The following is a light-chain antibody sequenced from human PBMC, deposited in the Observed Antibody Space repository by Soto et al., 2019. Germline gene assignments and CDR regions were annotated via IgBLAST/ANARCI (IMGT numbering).Light chain of an antibody. CDR1: HTIVTS. Sequence: DIQMTQSPSSLSASVGDRITITCRASHTIVTSLNWYQQKPGKAPNLLIYDASTLQSGVPSRFSGSGSGTDFTLNIRSLQPEDFPTYYCQQSYSTPPWTLGQGTNVDIK. J-gene: IGKJ1*01. CDR3: QQSYSTPPWT. CDR2: DAS. V-gene: IGKV1-39*01.